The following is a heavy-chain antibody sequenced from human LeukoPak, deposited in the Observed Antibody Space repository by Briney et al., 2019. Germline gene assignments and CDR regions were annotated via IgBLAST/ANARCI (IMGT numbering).Heavy chain of an antibody. D-gene: IGHD6-19*01. J-gene: IGHJ4*02. CDR2: ISAYNGNT. V-gene: IGHV1-18*01. Sequence: ASVKVSCKASGYTFTSYGISWVRQAPGQGLEWMGWISAYNGNTNYAQKLQGRVTMTTDTSTSTAYMELRSLGSDDTAVYYCARDKDMGAVAGTFDYWGQGTLVTVSS. CDR3: ARDKDMGAVAGTFDY. CDR1: GYTFTSYG.